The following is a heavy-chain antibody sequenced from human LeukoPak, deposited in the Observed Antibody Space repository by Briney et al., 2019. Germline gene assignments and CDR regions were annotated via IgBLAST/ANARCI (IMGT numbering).Heavy chain of an antibody. CDR1: GFTFSSSA. Sequence: GGTLRLSCAASGFTFSSSAVHWVRQAPAKGLQWVAVISHDGSNKDYADSVKGRFTISRDNSKNTLYLQMNSLRPEDTAVYYCVLGHYGGLFDNWGQGTLVTVSS. J-gene: IGHJ4*02. CDR2: ISHDGSNK. V-gene: IGHV3-30*14. CDR3: VLGHYGGLFDN. D-gene: IGHD4-23*01.